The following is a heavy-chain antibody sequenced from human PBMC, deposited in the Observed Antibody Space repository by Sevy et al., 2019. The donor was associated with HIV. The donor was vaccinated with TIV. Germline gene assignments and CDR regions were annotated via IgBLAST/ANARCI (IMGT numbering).Heavy chain of an antibody. CDR1: GFTFRNYD. J-gene: IGHJ4*02. CDR2: IRYDRSHK. V-gene: IGHV3-30*02. CDR3: PKDAPSRFDY. Sequence: GRSLRLSCAASGFTFRNYDMHWVRQAPGKGLQWISFIRYDRSHKSNAESVKGRFTISRDNSKNTLDLHMSSLRPEDTAVYFCPKDAPSRFDYWGQGALVTVSS.